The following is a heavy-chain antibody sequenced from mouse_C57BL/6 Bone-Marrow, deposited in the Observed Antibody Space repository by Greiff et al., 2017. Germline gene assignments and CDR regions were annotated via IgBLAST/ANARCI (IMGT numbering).Heavy chain of an antibody. J-gene: IGHJ2*01. Sequence: EVKVEESGTVLARPGASVKMSCKTSGYTFTSYWMHWVKQRPGQGLEWIGAIYPGNSDTSYNQKFKGKAKLTAVTSASTAYMELSSLTNEDSAVYYCTRRRLIYYYGSSVFYFDYWGQGTTLTVSS. CDR2: IYPGNSDT. D-gene: IGHD1-1*01. CDR3: TRRRLIYYYGSSVFYFDY. V-gene: IGHV1-5*01. CDR1: GYTFTSYW.